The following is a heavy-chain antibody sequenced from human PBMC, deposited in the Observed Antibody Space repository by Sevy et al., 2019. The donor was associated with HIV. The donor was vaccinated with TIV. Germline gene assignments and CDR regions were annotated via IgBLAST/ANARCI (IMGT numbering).Heavy chain of an antibody. CDR3: ARDCSSTSCLWGLDV. CDR1: GFTFRSYW. V-gene: IGHV3-7*03. D-gene: IGHD2-2*01. Sequence: GGSLRLSCVASGFTFRSYWMSWVRQAPGKGLEWVAHIKSDGSEKYHVYSVKGRFTISRDNAKNSLYLQMNSLRAEDTAVYYCARDCSSTSCLWGLDVWGQGTTVTVSS. CDR2: IKSDGSEK. J-gene: IGHJ6*02.